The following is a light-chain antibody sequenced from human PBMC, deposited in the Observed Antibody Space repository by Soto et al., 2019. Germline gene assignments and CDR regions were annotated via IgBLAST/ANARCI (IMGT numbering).Light chain of an antibody. Sequence: QSALTQPASVSGSPGQSITISCTGTSSDVGGYNYVSWYQQHPGKAPKLLISDVSNRPSGVSNRFSGSKSGNTASLTISGLQAEDEADYYCGSYRSSSAPVFGGGTKVTVL. V-gene: IGLV2-14*03. CDR3: GSYRSSSAPV. CDR1: SSDVGGYNY. CDR2: DVS. J-gene: IGLJ2*01.